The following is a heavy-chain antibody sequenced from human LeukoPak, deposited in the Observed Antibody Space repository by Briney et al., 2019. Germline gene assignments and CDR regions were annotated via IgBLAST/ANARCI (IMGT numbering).Heavy chain of an antibody. Sequence: ASVKVSCKASGYTFTSYDINWVRQATGQGLEWMGWMNPNSGNTGYAQKFQGRVTMTRNTSISTAYMELSSLRSEDTAVCYCASTYCSSTSCYPLGFDYWGQGTLVTVSS. CDR2: MNPNSGNT. V-gene: IGHV1-8*01. J-gene: IGHJ4*02. CDR3: ASTYCSSTSCYPLGFDY. CDR1: GYTFTSYD. D-gene: IGHD2-2*01.